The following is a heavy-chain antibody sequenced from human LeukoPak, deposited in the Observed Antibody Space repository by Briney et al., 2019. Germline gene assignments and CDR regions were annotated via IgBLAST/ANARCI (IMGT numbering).Heavy chain of an antibody. CDR3: ARVSGSEIYYFDY. CDR2: IYSGGST. V-gene: IGHV3-53*01. CDR1: GFTVSSNY. J-gene: IGHJ4*02. Sequence: GGSLRLSCAASGFTVSSNYMSWVRQAPGKGLEWVSVIYSGGSTYYADSVKGRFTISRDNSKNTLYFQMNSLRAEDTAVYYCARVSGSEIYYFDYWGQGTLVTVSS. D-gene: IGHD3-10*01.